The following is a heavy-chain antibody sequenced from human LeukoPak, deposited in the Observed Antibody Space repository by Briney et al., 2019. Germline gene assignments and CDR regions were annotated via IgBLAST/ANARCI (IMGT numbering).Heavy chain of an antibody. CDR3: ARGCDPDAFDI. CDR2: INHSGST. J-gene: IGHJ3*02. CDR1: GGSFSGYY. V-gene: IGHV4-34*01. Sequence: SETLSLTCAVYGGSFSGYYWSWIRHPPGKGLEWIGEINHSGSTNYNPSLKSRVTISVDTSKNQFSLKLSSVTAADTAVFYCARGCDPDAFDIWGQGTMVTVSS. D-gene: IGHD2-21*02.